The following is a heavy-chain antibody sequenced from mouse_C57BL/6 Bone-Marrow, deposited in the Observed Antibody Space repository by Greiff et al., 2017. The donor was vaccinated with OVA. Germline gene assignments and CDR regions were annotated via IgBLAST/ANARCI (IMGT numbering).Heavy chain of an antibody. J-gene: IGHJ4*01. CDR2: IHPYSGST. D-gene: IGHD1-1*01. Sequence: QVQLQQPGAELVKPGASVKLSCKASGYTFTSYWMHWVKQRPGQGLEWIGMIHPYSGSTNYNEKFKSKATLTVDKSSRTAYMQLSSLTSEDSAVYYCARRGNNYGSSCRYYYAMDYWGQGTSVTVSS. CDR1: GYTFTSYW. CDR3: ARRGNNYGSSCRYYYAMDY. V-gene: IGHV1-64*01.